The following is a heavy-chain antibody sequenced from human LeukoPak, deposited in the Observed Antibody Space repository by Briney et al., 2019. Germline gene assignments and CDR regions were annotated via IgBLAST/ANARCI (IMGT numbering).Heavy chain of an antibody. V-gene: IGHV3-66*01. J-gene: IGHJ6*02. D-gene: IGHD2-21*02. Sequence: PGGSLRLSCAASGFTVSSNYMSWVRQAPGKGLEWVSVIYSGGSTYYADSVKGRFTISRDNSKNTLYLQMNSLRAEDTAVYYCARVVTSEGSYYYYGMDVWGQGTTVTVSS. CDR1: GFTVSSNY. CDR3: ARVVTSEGSYYYYGMDV. CDR2: IYSGGST.